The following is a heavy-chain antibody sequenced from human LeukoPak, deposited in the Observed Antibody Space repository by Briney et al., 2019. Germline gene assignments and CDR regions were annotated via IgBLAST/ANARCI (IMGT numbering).Heavy chain of an antibody. J-gene: IGHJ4*02. V-gene: IGHV3-7*01. CDR2: IKQDGSEK. CDR1: GLTFSSYW. Sequence: GGSLRLSCAASGLTFSSYWMSWVRQAPGKGLEWVANIKQDGSEKYYVDSVKGRFTISRDNAKNSLYLQMNSLRAEDTAVYYCARDPWYSSGWWGQGILVTVSS. D-gene: IGHD6-19*01. CDR3: ARDPWYSSGW.